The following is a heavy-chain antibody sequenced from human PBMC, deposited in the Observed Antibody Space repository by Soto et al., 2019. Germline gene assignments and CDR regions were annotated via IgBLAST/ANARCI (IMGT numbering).Heavy chain of an antibody. V-gene: IGHV3-33*01. CDR3: ARDANLGFSSSWFMDY. Sequence: QVQLVESGGGVVQSGSSLRLSCAGSGFSFSSYGMHWVRQAPGKGLEWVAIVYNDGSNKYYGDSVKGRFIISRDNSRNSVFLQMNSLRADDTAVYYCARDANLGFSSSWFMDYWGQGTRVTVSS. D-gene: IGHD6-13*01. J-gene: IGHJ4*02. CDR2: VYNDGSNK. CDR1: GFSFSSYG.